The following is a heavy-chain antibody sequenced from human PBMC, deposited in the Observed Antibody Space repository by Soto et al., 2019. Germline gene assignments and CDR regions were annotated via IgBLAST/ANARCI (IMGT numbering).Heavy chain of an antibody. Sequence: ASVKVSCKASGYTFTSYGSSWVRQAPGQGLEWMGWISAYNGNTNYAQKLQGRVTMTTDTSTSTAYMELRSLRSDDTAVYYCARAPPSYYYDSSGPAPAFDIWGQGTMVT. J-gene: IGHJ3*02. V-gene: IGHV1-18*01. CDR2: ISAYNGNT. D-gene: IGHD3-22*01. CDR1: GYTFTSYG. CDR3: ARAPPSYYYDSSGPAPAFDI.